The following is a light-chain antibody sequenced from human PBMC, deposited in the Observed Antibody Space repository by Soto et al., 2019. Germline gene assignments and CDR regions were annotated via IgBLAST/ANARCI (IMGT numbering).Light chain of an antibody. V-gene: IGKV1-5*03. J-gene: IGKJ1*01. CDR2: MAS. Sequence: DIQMTQSPSTLSASVGDRVTITCRANQSIYTWLAWYQHKPGKAPKFLVYMASSLENGVPSRFSGSGSGTEFTLTISSLQPDDFATYVCQQYVKYPVTFGQGTKVDIK. CDR1: QSIYTW. CDR3: QQYVKYPVT.